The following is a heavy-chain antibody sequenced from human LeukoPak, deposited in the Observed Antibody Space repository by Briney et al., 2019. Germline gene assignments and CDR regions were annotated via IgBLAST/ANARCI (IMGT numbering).Heavy chain of an antibody. J-gene: IGHJ4*02. CDR2: ISAYNGNT. CDR1: GYTFTSYG. Sequence: ASVKVSCKASGYTFTSYGISWVRQAPGQGLEWMGWISAYNGNTNYAQKLQGRVTMTTDTSTSTAYMELSSLRSEDTAVYYCARDYYGSGSYYTACDYWGQGTLVTVSS. CDR3: ARDYYGSGSYYTACDY. D-gene: IGHD3-10*01. V-gene: IGHV1-18*01.